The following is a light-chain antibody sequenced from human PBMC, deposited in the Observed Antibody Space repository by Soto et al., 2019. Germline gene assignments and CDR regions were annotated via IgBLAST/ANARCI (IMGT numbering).Light chain of an antibody. CDR3: QQYETWPPRFT. CDR2: GAS. V-gene: IGKV3-15*01. Sequence: DIVLTQTPATLSVSPGERATLSCRASQSVSSNLAWYQQKPGQAPRLLIYGASSRATGIPARFSGSGFETEFTLTISSLQSEDFAVDYCQQYETWPPRFTFGPGTKVDIK. CDR1: QSVSSN. J-gene: IGKJ3*01.